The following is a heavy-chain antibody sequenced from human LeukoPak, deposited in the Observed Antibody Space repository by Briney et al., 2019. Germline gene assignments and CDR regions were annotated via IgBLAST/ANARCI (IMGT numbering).Heavy chain of an antibody. J-gene: IGHJ4*02. CDR1: GGSFSGYY. CDR2: INHSGST. V-gene: IGHV4-34*01. D-gene: IGHD1-7*01. Sequence: SETLSLTCAVYGGSFSGYYWSWIRQPPGKGLEWIGEINHSGSTNYNPSLKSRVTISVDTSKNQFSLKLSSVTAADTAVYYCARGVRNYFMWGQGTLVTVSS. CDR3: ARGVRNYFM.